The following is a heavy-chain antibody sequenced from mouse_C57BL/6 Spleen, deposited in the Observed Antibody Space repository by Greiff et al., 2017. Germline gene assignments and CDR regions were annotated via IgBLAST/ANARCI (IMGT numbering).Heavy chain of an antibody. CDR3: ARLDLGGY. CDR2: ISSGGSYT. Sequence: DVMLVESGGDLVKPGGSLKLSCAASGFTFSSYGMSWVRQTPDKRLEWVATISSGGSYTYYPDSVKGRFTISRDNAKNTLYLQMSSLKSEDTAMYYCARLDLGGYWGQGTTLTVSS. V-gene: IGHV5-6*02. CDR1: GFTFSSYG. J-gene: IGHJ2*01.